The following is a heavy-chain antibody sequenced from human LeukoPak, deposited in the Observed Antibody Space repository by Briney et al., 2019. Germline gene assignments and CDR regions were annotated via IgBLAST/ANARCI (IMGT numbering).Heavy chain of an antibody. CDR2: ISAYNGNT. Sequence: GASVKVSCKASGYTFTSYGISWVRQAPGQGLEWMGWISAYNGNTNYAQKLQGRVTMTTDTSTSTAYMELRSLRSDDTAVYYCARDSVRRSPNPEGYWGQGTLVTVSS. D-gene: IGHD1-14*01. CDR1: GYTFTSYG. CDR3: ARDSVRRSPNPEGY. V-gene: IGHV1-18*01. J-gene: IGHJ4*02.